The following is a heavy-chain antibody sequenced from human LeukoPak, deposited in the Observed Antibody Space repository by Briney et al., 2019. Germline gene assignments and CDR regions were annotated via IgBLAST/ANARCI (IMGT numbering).Heavy chain of an antibody. V-gene: IGHV3-30-3*01. D-gene: IGHD3-22*01. CDR2: ISYDRSNE. Sequence: GGSLRLSCAASGFTFSSYAMHWVRQAPGKGLEWVAVISYDRSNEYYADSVKGRFTISRDNSKNTLYLQMNSLRAEDTAVYYCARDPRDYYDSSGYYPNYYYGMDVWGQGTTVTVSS. CDR3: ARDPRDYYDSSGYYPNYYYGMDV. J-gene: IGHJ6*02. CDR1: GFTFSSYA.